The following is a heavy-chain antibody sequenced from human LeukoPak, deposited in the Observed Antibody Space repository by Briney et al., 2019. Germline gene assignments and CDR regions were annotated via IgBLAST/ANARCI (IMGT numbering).Heavy chain of an antibody. CDR3: AKGLEMATITLEQSPMGY. CDR1: GFTFSSYG. CDR2: IRYDGSNK. V-gene: IGHV3-30*02. Sequence: GGSLRLSCAASGFTFSSYGMHWVRQAPGKGLEWVAFIRYDGSNKYYADSVKGRFTISRDNSKNTLYLQMNSLRAEDTAVYYCAKGLEMATITLEQSPMGYWGQGTLVTVSS. D-gene: IGHD5-24*01. J-gene: IGHJ4*02.